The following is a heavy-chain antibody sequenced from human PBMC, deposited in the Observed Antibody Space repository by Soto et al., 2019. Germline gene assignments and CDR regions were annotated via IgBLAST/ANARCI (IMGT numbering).Heavy chain of an antibody. J-gene: IGHJ4*02. D-gene: IGHD3-22*01. V-gene: IGHV1-18*04. CDR2: ISAYNGNT. CDR1: GYTFTSYG. CDR3: ALTYYYDSSGYQPFDY. Sequence: AASVKVSCKASGYTFTSYGISWVRQAPGQGLEWMGWISAYNGNTNYAQKLQGRVTMTTDTSTSTAYMELRSLRSDDTAVYYCALTYYYDSSGYQPFDYWGQGTLVTVSS.